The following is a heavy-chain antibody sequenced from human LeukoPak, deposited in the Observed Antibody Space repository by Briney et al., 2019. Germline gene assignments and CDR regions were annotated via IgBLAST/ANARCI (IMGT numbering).Heavy chain of an antibody. CDR3: ARRELEGSLGY. CDR2: IYYSGST. D-gene: IGHD1-26*01. Sequence: SETLSLTCTVSGGSISSSSCYWGWIRQPPGKGLEWIGSIYYSGSTYYNPSLKSRVTISVDTSKNQFSLKLSSVTAADTAVYYCARRELEGSLGYWGQGTLVTVSS. J-gene: IGHJ4*02. CDR1: GGSISSSSCY. V-gene: IGHV4-39*01.